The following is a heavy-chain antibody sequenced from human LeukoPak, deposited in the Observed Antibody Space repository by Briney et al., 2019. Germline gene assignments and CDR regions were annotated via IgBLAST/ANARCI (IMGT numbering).Heavy chain of an antibody. J-gene: IGHJ4*02. D-gene: IGHD6-13*01. CDR2: IDSYGSST. Sequence: PGGSLRLSCAASGFTFSTYWMHWVRQAPGKGRVWVSRIDSYGSSTTYADSVKGRFTISRDNAKNSLYLQMNSLRAEDTAVYYCARPLDTYSSSSFNFDYWGQGTLVTVSS. V-gene: IGHV3-74*03. CDR3: ARPLDTYSSSSFNFDY. CDR1: GFTFSTYW.